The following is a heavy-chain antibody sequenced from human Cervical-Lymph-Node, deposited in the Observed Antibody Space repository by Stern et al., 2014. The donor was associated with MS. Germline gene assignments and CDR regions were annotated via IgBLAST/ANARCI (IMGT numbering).Heavy chain of an antibody. CDR3: ARAYGNHNLYYFGLDV. D-gene: IGHD4-11*01. V-gene: IGHV1-2*06. CDR1: GYTFIDYY. Sequence: VQLVESGAEVRKPGASVKVSCKASGYTFIDYYMHWVRQAPGQGLEWMGRINPSAGGTNYAPECRGRVTMTTDTSISTAYMELSRLAFDDTAVYFCARAYGNHNLYYFGLDVWGQGTTVTVSS. J-gene: IGHJ6*02. CDR2: INPSAGGT.